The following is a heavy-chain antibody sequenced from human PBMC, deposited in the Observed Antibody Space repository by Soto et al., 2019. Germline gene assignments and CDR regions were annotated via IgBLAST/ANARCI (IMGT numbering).Heavy chain of an antibody. V-gene: IGHV3-11*06. CDR3: GKGDTIFGVVDD. D-gene: IGHD3-3*01. CDR1: GFTFSDYF. Sequence: GESLKISCAGSGFTFSDYFITWIRQAPGKGLEWISYINNDATYRKYADSVKGRFTVSRDNAKNSVLLQMNSLRPEDTALYYCGKGDTIFGVVDDWGPGTLVTVSS. J-gene: IGHJ4*02. CDR2: INNDATYR.